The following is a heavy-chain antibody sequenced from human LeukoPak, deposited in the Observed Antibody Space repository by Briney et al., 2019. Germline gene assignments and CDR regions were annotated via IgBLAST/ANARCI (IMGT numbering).Heavy chain of an antibody. Sequence: PGGSLRLSCAASGFTFSSYGMHWVRQAPGKGVEGVGGICDDGSKKYYAESVKGGVTISRENYKKTLYMQMNRLRAEETAVYYCAKDRRYCSGGSCYYFDYWGQGTLVTVSS. CDR2: ICDDGSKK. V-gene: IGHV3-33*06. J-gene: IGHJ4*02. CDR1: GFTFSSYG. D-gene: IGHD2-15*01. CDR3: AKDRRYCSGGSCYYFDY.